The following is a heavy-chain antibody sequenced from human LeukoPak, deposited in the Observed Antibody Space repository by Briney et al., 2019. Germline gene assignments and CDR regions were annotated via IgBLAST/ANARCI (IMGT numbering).Heavy chain of an antibody. Sequence: QPGGSLRLSCAASGFTFDDYGMSWVRHAPGKGLEWVSGINWNGGSTGYADSVKGRFTISRDNAKNFLYLQMNSLRAEDTALYYCAREVAAAPDYYYYYMDVWGKGTTVTVSS. V-gene: IGHV3-20*04. CDR3: AREVAAAPDYYYYYMDV. J-gene: IGHJ6*03. CDR2: INWNGGST. D-gene: IGHD6-13*01. CDR1: GFTFDDYG.